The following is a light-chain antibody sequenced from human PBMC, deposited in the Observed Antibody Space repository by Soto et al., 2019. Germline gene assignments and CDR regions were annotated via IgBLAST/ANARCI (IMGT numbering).Light chain of an antibody. CDR1: QGISNY. J-gene: IGKJ1*01. CDR2: AAS. V-gene: IGKV1-16*01. Sequence: DIQMTQSPSSRFASVEDRVTITCRASQGISNYLAWLQQKPGKAPKSLIYAASSVQSGVPSRFSGSGAGTDFTLTISSLQPEYFATYYCQQSYSTPTFGQGTKVDIK. CDR3: QQSYSTPT.